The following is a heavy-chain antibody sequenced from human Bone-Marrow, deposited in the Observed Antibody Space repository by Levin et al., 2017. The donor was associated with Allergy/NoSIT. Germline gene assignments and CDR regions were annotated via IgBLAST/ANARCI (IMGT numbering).Heavy chain of an antibody. Sequence: RAGGSLRLSCGASGFTFSDYYMSWIRQAPGKGLEWVSYISTSSTHTKYADSVKGRFTISRDNPNNSLYLQMNSLRAEDTAVYYCAREVLDDSGSYVDQWGQGTLVSVSS. CDR3: AREVLDDSGSYVDQ. J-gene: IGHJ4*02. CDR1: GFTFSDYY. V-gene: IGHV3-11*05. CDR2: ISTSSTHT. D-gene: IGHD3-10*01.